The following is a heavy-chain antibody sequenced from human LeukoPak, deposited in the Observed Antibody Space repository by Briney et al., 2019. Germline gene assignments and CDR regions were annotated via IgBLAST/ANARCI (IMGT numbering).Heavy chain of an antibody. CDR3: ARSESTASAY. V-gene: IGHV1-18*04. Sequence: ASVKVSCKASGYTFTGYYMHWVRQAPGQGLEWMGWINPNSGNTNYAQKLRGRVTMTTDTSTRTAYMELRSLRSDDTAVYYCARSESTASAYWGQGTLVTVSS. CDR1: GYTFTGYY. CDR2: INPNSGNT. J-gene: IGHJ4*02. D-gene: IGHD4-17*01.